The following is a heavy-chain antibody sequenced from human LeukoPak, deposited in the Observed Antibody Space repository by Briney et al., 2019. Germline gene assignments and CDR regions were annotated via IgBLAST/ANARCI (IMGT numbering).Heavy chain of an antibody. CDR3: ARRDVLLWFGEFDY. J-gene: IGHJ4*02. V-gene: IGHV4-34*01. D-gene: IGHD3-10*01. CDR1: GGSFSGYY. CDR2: INHSGST. Sequence: PSETLSLTCAVYGGSFSGYYWSWIRQPPGKGLEWIGEINHSGSTNYNPPLKSRVTISVDTSKNQFSLRLSSVTAADTAVYYCARRDVLLWFGEFDYWGQGTLVTVSS.